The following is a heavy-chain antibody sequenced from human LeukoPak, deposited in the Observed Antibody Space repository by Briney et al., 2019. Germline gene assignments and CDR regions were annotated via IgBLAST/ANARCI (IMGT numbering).Heavy chain of an antibody. CDR2: ISSGGSTI. Sequence: PGGSLRLSCAASGFTFSDYYMSWIRQAPGKGLEWVSYISSGGSTIYYADSVKGRFTISRDNAKNSLYLQMNSLRAEDTAVYYCARGNFGIAAAGTERYYYGMDVWGQGTTVTVSS. D-gene: IGHD6-13*01. CDR1: GFTFSDYY. V-gene: IGHV3-11*01. CDR3: ARGNFGIAAAGTERYYYGMDV. J-gene: IGHJ6*02.